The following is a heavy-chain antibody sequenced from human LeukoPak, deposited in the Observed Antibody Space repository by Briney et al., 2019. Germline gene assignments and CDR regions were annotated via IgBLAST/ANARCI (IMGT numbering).Heavy chain of an antibody. V-gene: IGHV4-39*07. D-gene: IGHD3-22*01. CDR2: IYYSGGT. CDR1: GGSISSSSYY. CDR3: ADYDSSGYYYWGMS. J-gene: IGHJ4*02. Sequence: PSETLSLTCTVSGGSISSSSYYWGWIRQPPGKGLEWIGSIYYSGGTYYNPSLKSRVAISVDTSKNQFSLKLSSVTAADTAVYYCADYDSSGYYYWGMSWGQGTLVTVSS.